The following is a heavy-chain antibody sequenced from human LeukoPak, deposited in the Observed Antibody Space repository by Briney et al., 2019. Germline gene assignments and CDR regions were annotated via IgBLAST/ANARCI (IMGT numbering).Heavy chain of an antibody. V-gene: IGHV5-51*01. J-gene: IGHJ4*02. CDR1: GYSFTTYW. D-gene: IGHD2-15*01. CDR3: ARLSRAYCSGGSCYSGFFDY. CDR2: IHPGDSDT. Sequence: GESLKISCKGSGYSFTTYWIGWVRQMPGKGLEWMGIIHPGDSDTKYSPSFQGQVTISADKSITTAYLQWSSLKASDTAMYYCARLSRAYCSGGSCYSGFFDYWGQGTLVTVSS.